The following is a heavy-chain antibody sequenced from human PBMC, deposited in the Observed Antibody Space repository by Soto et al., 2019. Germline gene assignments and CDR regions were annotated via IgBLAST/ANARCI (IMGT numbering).Heavy chain of an antibody. CDR3: AKTGFDLGLDSFDY. CDR2: ISYDGSNK. V-gene: IGHV3-30*18. D-gene: IGHD3-10*01. J-gene: IGHJ4*02. CDR1: GFTFSSYG. Sequence: PGGSLRLSCAASGFTFSSYGMHWVRQAPGKGLEWVAVISYDGSNKYYADSVKGRFTISRDNSKNTLYLQMNSLRAEDTAVYYCAKTGFDLGLDSFDYWGQGTLVTVSS.